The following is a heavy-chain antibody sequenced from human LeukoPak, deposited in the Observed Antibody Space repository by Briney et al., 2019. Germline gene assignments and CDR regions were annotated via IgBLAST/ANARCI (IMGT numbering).Heavy chain of an antibody. CDR1: GFTFSNYW. D-gene: IGHD1-14*01. V-gene: IGHV3-7*04. J-gene: IGHJ4*02. CDR2: IKQDGNEK. Sequence: GGSLRLSCAASGFTFSNYWMSWVRQAPGKGLEWVANIKQDGNEKYYVDSVKGRFTISRDNAKNSLYLQMNSLRAEDTAQYYCARHNPLWGYWGQGTLVTVSP. CDR3: ARHNPLWGY.